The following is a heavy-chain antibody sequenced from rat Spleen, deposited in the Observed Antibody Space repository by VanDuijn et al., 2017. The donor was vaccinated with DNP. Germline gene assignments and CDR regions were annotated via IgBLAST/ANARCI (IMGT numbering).Heavy chain of an antibody. CDR2: IWSDGDK. D-gene: IGHD4-3*01. Sequence: QVQLKESGPALVQPSRTLSLSCTVSGFSLTSYGVSWVRQPPGQGLEWIAAIWSDGDKSYNSALKSRLTISRDTSKSQVFLKMNSLQTEDTATYYCARDPYNSGFDYWGQGVMVTVSS. CDR3: ARDPYNSGFDY. CDR1: GFSLTSYG. V-gene: IGHV2-4*01. J-gene: IGHJ2*01.